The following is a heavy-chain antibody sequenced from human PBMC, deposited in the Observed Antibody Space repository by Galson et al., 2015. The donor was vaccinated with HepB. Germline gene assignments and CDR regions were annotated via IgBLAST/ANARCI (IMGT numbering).Heavy chain of an antibody. V-gene: IGHV3-30*04. CDR1: GFTFSSYA. Sequence: LRLSCAASGFTFSSYAMHWVRQAPGKGLEWVAVISYDGSNKYYADSVKGRFTISRDNSKNTLYLQMNSLRAEDTAVYYCARDLWDIVVVPAAERQTYYYYGMDVWGQGTTVTVSS. J-gene: IGHJ6*02. CDR3: ARDLWDIVVVPAAERQTYYYYGMDV. CDR2: ISYDGSNK. D-gene: IGHD2-2*01.